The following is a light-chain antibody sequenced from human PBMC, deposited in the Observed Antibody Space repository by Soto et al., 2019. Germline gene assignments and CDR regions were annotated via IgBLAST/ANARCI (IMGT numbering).Light chain of an antibody. J-gene: IGKJ2*01. CDR3: QQYKIWPYT. V-gene: IGKV3D-7*01. Sequence: IALTQSPASLSLSPGESVTLSCRTSQTISGNYLSWYQRRPGQAPRLLIFGASIRATDIPARFSGSGSGRDFTLAITSLEPEDFAVYYCQQYKIWPYTFGQGTELEIK. CDR2: GAS. CDR1: QTISGNY.